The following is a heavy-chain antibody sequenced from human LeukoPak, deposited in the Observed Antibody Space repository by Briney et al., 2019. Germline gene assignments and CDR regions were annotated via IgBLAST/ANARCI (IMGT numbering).Heavy chain of an antibody. Sequence: SETLSLTCTVSGGSISSYYWSWIRQPPGKGLEWIGYIYYSGSTKYNPSLKSRVTISVDTSKNQFSLKLSSVTAADTAVYYCARQGYYDSSGTTVYYFDYWGQGTLVTVSS. CDR1: GGSISSYY. CDR3: ARQGYYDSSGTTVYYFDY. J-gene: IGHJ4*02. D-gene: IGHD3-22*01. V-gene: IGHV4-59*01. CDR2: IYYSGST.